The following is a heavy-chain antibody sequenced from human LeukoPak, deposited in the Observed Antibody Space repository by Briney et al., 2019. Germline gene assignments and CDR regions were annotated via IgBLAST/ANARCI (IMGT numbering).Heavy chain of an antibody. Sequence: GGSLRLSCAASGFTFSSYAMSWVRQAPGKGLEWVSAISGSGGSTYYADSVKGRFTTSRDNSKNTLYLQMNSLRAEDTAVYYCAKDLIALLTGNWFDPWGQGTLVTVSS. CDR2: ISGSGGST. CDR1: GFTFSSYA. CDR3: AKDLIALLTGNWFDP. V-gene: IGHV3-23*01. D-gene: IGHD3-16*01. J-gene: IGHJ5*02.